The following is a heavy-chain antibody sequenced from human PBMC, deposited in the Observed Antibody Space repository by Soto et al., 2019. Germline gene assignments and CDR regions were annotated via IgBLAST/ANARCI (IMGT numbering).Heavy chain of an antibody. CDR3: ARDSRFLEWLSNFDY. V-gene: IGHV1-18*01. CDR2: ISAYNGNT. J-gene: IGHJ4*02. Sequence: ASVKVSCKASGYTFTSYGISWVRQAPGQGLEWMGWISAYNGNTNYAQKLQGRVTMTTDTSTSTAYMELRGLRSDDTAVYYCARDSRFLEWLSNFDYWGQGTLVTVSS. D-gene: IGHD3-3*01. CDR1: GYTFTSYG.